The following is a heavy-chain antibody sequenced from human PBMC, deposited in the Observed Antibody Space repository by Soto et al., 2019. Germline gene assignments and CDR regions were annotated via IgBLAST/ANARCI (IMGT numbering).Heavy chain of an antibody. CDR1: GFTFSSYG. J-gene: IGHJ4*02. V-gene: IGHV3-33*01. CDR2: IWYDGSNK. D-gene: IGHD6-19*01. CDR3: ARDDSGCLDY. Sequence: QVQLVESGGGVVQPGRSLRLSCAASGFTFSSYGMHWVRQAPGKGLEWVAVIWYDGSNKYYADSVKGRFTISRDNSKNTLYLQMNSLRAEETAVYYCARDDSGCLDYWGQGTLVTVSS.